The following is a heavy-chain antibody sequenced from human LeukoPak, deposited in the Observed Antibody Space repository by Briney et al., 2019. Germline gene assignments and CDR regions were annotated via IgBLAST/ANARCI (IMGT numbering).Heavy chain of an antibody. V-gene: IGHV4-59*08. CDR2: IYYSGST. CDR3: ARHSKGSYCSGGSCYLKAFDI. J-gene: IGHJ3*02. D-gene: IGHD2-15*01. Sequence: PSETLSLTCIVSGGSISSYYWSWIRQPPGKGLEWIGYIYYSGSTNYNPSLKSRVTISVDTSKNQFSLKLSSVTAADTAVYYCARHSKGSYCSGGSCYLKAFDIWGQGTMVTVSS. CDR1: GGSISSYY.